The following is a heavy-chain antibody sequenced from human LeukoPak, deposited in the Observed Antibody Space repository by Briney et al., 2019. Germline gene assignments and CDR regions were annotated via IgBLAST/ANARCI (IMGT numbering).Heavy chain of an antibody. CDR2: ISSSSSYI. D-gene: IGHD3-16*01. CDR3: AGETNDYAWGSLGYFDY. Sequence: PGGSLRLSCAASGFTFSSYSMNWVRQAPGKGLEWVSSISSSSSYIYYADSVKGRFTISRDNAKNSLYLQMNSLRAEDTAVYYCAGETNDYAWGSLGYFDYWGQGTLVTVSS. CDR1: GFTFSSYS. J-gene: IGHJ4*02. V-gene: IGHV3-21*01.